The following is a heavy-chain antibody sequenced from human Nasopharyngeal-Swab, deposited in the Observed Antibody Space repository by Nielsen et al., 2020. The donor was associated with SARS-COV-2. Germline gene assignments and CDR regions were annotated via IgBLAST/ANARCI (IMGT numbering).Heavy chain of an antibody. Sequence: SETLSLTCAVSGGSISSYSWSWIRLPPGKGLEWIGYIYYSGSTNYSPSLKSRVTISVDTSKNQFSLKLNSVTAADTAVYYCARTAGCYYMDVWGKGTTVTVSS. J-gene: IGHJ6*03. CDR3: ARTAGCYYMDV. CDR1: GGSISSYS. D-gene: IGHD6-13*01. V-gene: IGHV4-59*01. CDR2: IYYSGST.